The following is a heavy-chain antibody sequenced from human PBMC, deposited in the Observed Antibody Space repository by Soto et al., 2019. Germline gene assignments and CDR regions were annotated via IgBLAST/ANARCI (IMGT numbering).Heavy chain of an antibody. D-gene: IGHD2-15*01. J-gene: IGHJ4*02. CDR1: GFSLSTSGVG. V-gene: IGHV2-5*02. Sequence: QITLKESGPTLVKPTQPLTLTCTFSGFSLSTSGVGVGWIRQPPGKALEWLALIYWDDDKRYSPSLKSRLTITKDTSKNQVVLTMTNMDPVDTATYYCAHKYCSGGSCYSGYFDYWGQGTLVTVSS. CDR2: IYWDDDK. CDR3: AHKYCSGGSCYSGYFDY.